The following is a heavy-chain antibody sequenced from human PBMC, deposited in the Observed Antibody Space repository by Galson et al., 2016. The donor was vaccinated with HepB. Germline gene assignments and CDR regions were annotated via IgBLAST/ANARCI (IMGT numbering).Heavy chain of an antibody. J-gene: IGHJ4*02. CDR2: ISSSNTYI. CDR1: GFTFSSYN. D-gene: IGHD3-9*01. V-gene: IGHV3-21*01. CDR3: ATRGLTGYYPDY. Sequence: SLRLSCAASGFTFSSYNMNWVRQAPGKGLEWVSSISSSNTYIYYADSVKGRFTISRDNAKNSLYLQMNSLRAEDTAVYYCATRGLTGYYPDYWGQGTLVTVSS.